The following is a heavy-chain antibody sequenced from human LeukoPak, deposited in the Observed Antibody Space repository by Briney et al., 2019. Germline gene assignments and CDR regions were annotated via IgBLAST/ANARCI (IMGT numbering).Heavy chain of an antibody. V-gene: IGHV3-53*01. CDR2: IYSGGST. CDR1: GFTVSSNY. CDR3: ASEGITGTTGAFDI. J-gene: IGHJ3*02. Sequence: GGSLRLSCAASGFTVSSNYMSWVRQAPGKRLEWVSVIYSGGSTYYADSVKGRFTISRDNSKNTLYLQMNSLRAEDTAVYYCASEGITGTTGAFDIWGQGTMVTVSS. D-gene: IGHD1-7*01.